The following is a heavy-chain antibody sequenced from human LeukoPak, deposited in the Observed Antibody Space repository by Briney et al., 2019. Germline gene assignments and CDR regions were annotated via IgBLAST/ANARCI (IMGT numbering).Heavy chain of an antibody. D-gene: IGHD3-10*01. Sequence: KTSETLSLTCAVYGGSFSGYYWSWIRQPPGKGLEWIGEINHSGSTNYNPSLKSRVTISVDTSKNQFSPKLSSVTAADTAVYYCARGKYTYYYGSGSPNMDVWGKGTTVTISS. CDR1: GGSFSGYY. CDR2: INHSGST. V-gene: IGHV4-34*01. CDR3: ARGKYTYYYGSGSPNMDV. J-gene: IGHJ6*03.